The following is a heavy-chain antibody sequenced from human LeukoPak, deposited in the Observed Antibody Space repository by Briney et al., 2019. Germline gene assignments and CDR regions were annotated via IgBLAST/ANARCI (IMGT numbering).Heavy chain of an antibody. J-gene: IGHJ4*02. D-gene: IGHD3-22*01. CDR1: GGSISSYY. CDR3: ARGGLNYYDSSGLDY. Sequence: SETLSLTCTVSGGSISSYYWSWIRQPPGKGLEWIGYIYYSGSTNYNPSLKSRVTISVDTSKNQFSLKLSSVTAADTAVYYCARGGLNYYDSSGLDYWGQGTLVTVSS. V-gene: IGHV4-59*01. CDR2: IYYSGST.